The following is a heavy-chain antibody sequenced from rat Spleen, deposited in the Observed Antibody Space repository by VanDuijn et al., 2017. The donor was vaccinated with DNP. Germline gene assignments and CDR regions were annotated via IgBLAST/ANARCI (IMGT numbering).Heavy chain of an antibody. CDR3: ARGPNYGGDSDYFDY. V-gene: IGHV4-2*01. J-gene: IGHJ2*01. CDR2: INKDSSII. D-gene: IGHD1-11*01. CDR1: GFNFNDYW. Sequence: EVKLVESGGGLVQPGRSLKLSCAASGFNFNDYWMGWVRQAPGKGLEWIGEINKDSSIIKYSPSLKDKFTISRDNAQNTLYLQMSKLGSEDTAIYYCARGPNYGGDSDYFDYWGQGVMVTVSS.